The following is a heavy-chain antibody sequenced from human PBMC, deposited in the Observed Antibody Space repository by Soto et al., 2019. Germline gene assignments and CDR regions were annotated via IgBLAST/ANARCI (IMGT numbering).Heavy chain of an antibody. CDR3: ARAGFSISWLGISATGVHGVQIDY. CDR1: GYTFVNYG. Sequence: QVQLVQSGAEVKKTGASVEVSCKASGYTFVNYGISWVRQAPGQGLEWMGWISAYNGKTNYAQKFQGRVTMTTDTSTSTAYMELRSLRSDYTAVYYCARAGFSISWLGISATGVHGVQIDYSGQGTPVTVSS. D-gene: IGHD6-13*01. CDR2: ISAYNGKT. V-gene: IGHV1-18*01. J-gene: IGHJ4*02.